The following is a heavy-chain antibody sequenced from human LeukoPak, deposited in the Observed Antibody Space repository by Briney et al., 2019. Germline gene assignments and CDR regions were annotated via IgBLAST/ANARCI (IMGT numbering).Heavy chain of an antibody. CDR1: GYTFTGYY. CDR2: INPNSGGT. Sequence: GASVKVSCKASGYTFTGYYMHWVRQAPGQGLEWMGWINPNSGGTNYAQKFQGWVTMTRDTSISTAYMELNSLRSEDTAVYYCTTREIVVEPAQTSMVRGVLWRSDFWGHGTLVTVSS. CDR3: TTREIVVEPAQTSMVRGVLWRSDF. J-gene: IGHJ4*01. V-gene: IGHV1-2*04. D-gene: IGHD3-10*01.